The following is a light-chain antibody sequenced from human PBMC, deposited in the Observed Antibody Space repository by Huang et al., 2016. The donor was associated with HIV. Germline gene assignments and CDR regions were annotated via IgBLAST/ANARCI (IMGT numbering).Light chain of an antibody. CDR3: QQYNDWPRT. CDR2: DAS. Sequence: EILMTQSPAALSVSLGERATLSCRASQTVSSNVAWYQQKPGQPPRLLVYDASTRATGVPARFSGSGSGTDFTLTISSLQSEDFASYYCQQYNDWPRTFGQGTKVEIK. V-gene: IGKV3-15*01. CDR1: QTVSSN. J-gene: IGKJ1*01.